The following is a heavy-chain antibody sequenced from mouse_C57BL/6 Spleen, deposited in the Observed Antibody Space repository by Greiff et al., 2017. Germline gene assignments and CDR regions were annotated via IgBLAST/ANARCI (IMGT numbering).Heavy chain of an antibody. J-gene: IGHJ3*01. D-gene: IGHD2-3*01. Sequence: EVHLVESGAELVKPGASVKLSCTASGFNIKDYYMHWVKQRTEQGLEWIGRIDPEDGETKYAPKFQGKATITADPSSNTAYLQLSSLTSEDTAVFYCALYDSGGFAYWGQGTLVTVSA. CDR1: GFNIKDYY. CDR2: IDPEDGET. CDR3: ALYDSGGFAY. V-gene: IGHV14-2*01.